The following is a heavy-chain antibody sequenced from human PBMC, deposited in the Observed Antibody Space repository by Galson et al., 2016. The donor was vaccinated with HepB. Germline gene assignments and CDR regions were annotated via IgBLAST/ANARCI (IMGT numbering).Heavy chain of an antibody. CDR3: ARGKSLWTTPWHYGLDV. CDR2: IGTAPGDT. CDR1: GFSFSLYD. Sequence: SLRLSCAASGFSFSLYDMHWVRQVTGKGLEWVSAIGTAPGDTNYLDSVKGRFTISRENADNSLYLQMNSLRPGDTAVCYCARGKSLWTTPWHYGLDVWGKGTTVTVSS. J-gene: IGHJ6*04. D-gene: IGHD4-17*01. V-gene: IGHV3-13*01.